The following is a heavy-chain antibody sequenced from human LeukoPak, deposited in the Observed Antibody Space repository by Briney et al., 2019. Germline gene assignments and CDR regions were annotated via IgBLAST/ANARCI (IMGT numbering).Heavy chain of an antibody. CDR3: ARDKVGFDY. J-gene: IGHJ4*02. CDR2: IYYSGST. V-gene: IGHV4-31*03. CDR1: GGSISSSSYY. Sequence: SETLSLTCTVSGGSISSSSYYWGWIRQPPGKGLEWIGYIYYSGSTYYNPSLKSRVTISVDTSKNQFSLKLSSVTAADTAVYYCARDKVGFDYWGQGTLVTVSS.